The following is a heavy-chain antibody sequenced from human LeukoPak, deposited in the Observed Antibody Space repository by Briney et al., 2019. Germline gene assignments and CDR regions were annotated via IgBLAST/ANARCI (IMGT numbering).Heavy chain of an antibody. CDR3: AKDRYSSSWRLPGY. V-gene: IGHV3-30*18. CDR2: ISYDGSNK. D-gene: IGHD6-13*01. CDR1: GFTFSSYG. Sequence: GGSLRLSCAASGFTFSSYGMHWVRQAPGKGPEWVAVISYDGSNKYYADSVKGRFTISRDNSKNTLYLQMNSLRAEDTAVYYCAKDRYSSSWRLPGYWGQGTLVTVSS. J-gene: IGHJ4*02.